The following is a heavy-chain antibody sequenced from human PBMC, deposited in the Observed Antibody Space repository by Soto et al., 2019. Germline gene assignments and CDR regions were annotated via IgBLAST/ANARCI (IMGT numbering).Heavy chain of an antibody. CDR2: IYYSAST. V-gene: IGHV4-59*08. D-gene: IGHD2-21*02. Sequence: SETRCLTCSVSGGSISSYYWSWIRQPPGKGLEWIGYIYYSASTNYSPSLKSRVTISVDTSKNQFSLNLSSVTAADTAVYYCARHLPYCGGDCYPLDYCGQGTLVTVSS. J-gene: IGHJ4*02. CDR1: GGSISSYY. CDR3: ARHLPYCGGDCYPLDY.